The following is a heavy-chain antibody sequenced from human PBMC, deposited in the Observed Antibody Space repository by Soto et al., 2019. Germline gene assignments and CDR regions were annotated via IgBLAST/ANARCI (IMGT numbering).Heavy chain of an antibody. V-gene: IGHV3-48*01. CDR1: GFTFSIYS. J-gene: IGHJ4*02. CDR2: IMPGSSHI. CDR3: AKGPGSYSDFDY. Sequence: GGSLRLSCAASGFTFSIYSMNWVRQAPGKGLEWVSYIMPGSSHIFYADSVKGRFTISRDNAKNSLYLQMNSLRAEDTAVYYCAKGPGSYSDFDYWGQGTLVTVSS. D-gene: IGHD1-26*01.